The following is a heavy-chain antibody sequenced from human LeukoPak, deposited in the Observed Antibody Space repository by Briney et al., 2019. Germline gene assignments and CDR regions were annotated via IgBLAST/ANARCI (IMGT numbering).Heavy chain of an antibody. CDR3: AKTGYGDY. D-gene: IGHD2-15*01. CDR2: ISYDGSNK. J-gene: IGHJ4*02. Sequence: GGSLRLSCAASGFTFSSYWMSWVRQAPGKGLEWVAVISYDGSNKYYADSVKGRFTISRDNSKNTLYLQMNSLRAEDTAVYYCAKTGYGDYWGQGTLVTVSS. V-gene: IGHV3-30*18. CDR1: GFTFSSYW.